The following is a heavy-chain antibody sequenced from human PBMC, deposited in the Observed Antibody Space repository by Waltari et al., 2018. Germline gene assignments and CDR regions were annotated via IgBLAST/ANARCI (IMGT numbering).Heavy chain of an antibody. V-gene: IGHV3-74*01. CDR3: ASLAPRTYRSPVPGRHYYYGMDV. J-gene: IGHJ6*02. CDR1: GFRFSNYW. Sequence: EERLLESGGGLVQPGDSLRLSCAGSGFRFSNYWMNWVRQAPGKGLVWVARIGNVYTSISYADSVKGRLTISRDNAKNTVYLQMKRLRVEDTAVYYCASLAPRTYRSPVPGRHYYYGMDVWVQGTTVTVSS. D-gene: IGHD3-10*01. CDR2: IGNVYTSI.